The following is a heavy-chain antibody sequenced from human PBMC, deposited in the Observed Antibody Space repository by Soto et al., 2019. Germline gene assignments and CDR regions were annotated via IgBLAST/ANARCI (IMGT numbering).Heavy chain of an antibody. CDR2: IYYSGST. V-gene: IGHV4-31*03. J-gene: IGHJ2*01. D-gene: IGHD3-3*01. CDR3: ARDRDFWGGHWYFDL. Sequence: SETLSLTCTVSGGSISSGGYYWSRIRQHPGKGLEWIGYIYYSGSTYYNPSLKSRVTISVDTSKNQFSLKLSSVTAADTAVYYCARDRDFWGGHWYFDLWGRGTLVTVSS. CDR1: GGSISSGGYY.